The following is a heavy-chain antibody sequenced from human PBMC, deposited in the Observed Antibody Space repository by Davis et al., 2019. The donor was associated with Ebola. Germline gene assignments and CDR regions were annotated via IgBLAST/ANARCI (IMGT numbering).Heavy chain of an antibody. D-gene: IGHD6-13*01. CDR2: ISSSSSTL. CDR3: ARGGDSSVWYARFDY. CDR1: GFIFSRYS. J-gene: IGHJ4*02. V-gene: IGHV3-48*02. Sequence: GESLKISCVASGFIFSRYSMNWVRQAPGKGLEWVSYISSSSSTLYYADSVRGRFIISRDSAKSSVSLQLNSLRDDDTAVYYCARGGDSSVWYARFDYWGQGILVTVSS.